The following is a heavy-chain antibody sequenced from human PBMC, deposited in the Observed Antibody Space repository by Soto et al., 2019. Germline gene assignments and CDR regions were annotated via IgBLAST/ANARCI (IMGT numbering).Heavy chain of an antibody. CDR2: ISSNGGST. Sequence: PGGSLRLSCSASGFTFSSYAMHWVRQAPGKGLEYVPAISSNGGSTYYADSVKGRFTISRDNAKNTLYLQMNSLRVEDTAVYYCARETGYSSGWRQDYWGQGTLVTVSS. J-gene: IGHJ4*02. D-gene: IGHD6-19*01. CDR3: ARETGYSSGWRQDY. CDR1: GFTFSSYA. V-gene: IGHV3-64*04.